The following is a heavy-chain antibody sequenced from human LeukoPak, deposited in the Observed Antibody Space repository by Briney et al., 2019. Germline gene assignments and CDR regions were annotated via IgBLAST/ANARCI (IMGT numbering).Heavy chain of an antibody. Sequence: SQTLSLTCAISGDSVSSNSAAWNWIRQSPSRGLEWLGRTYYRSKWYNDYAVSVKSRITINPGTSKNQFSLQLNSVTPEDTAVYYCARAVPTHATAMAKNEYYYGMDVWGQGTTVTVSS. CDR1: GDSVSSNSAA. D-gene: IGHD5-18*01. CDR3: ARAVPTHATAMAKNEYYYGMDV. V-gene: IGHV6-1*01. J-gene: IGHJ6*02. CDR2: TYYRSKWYN.